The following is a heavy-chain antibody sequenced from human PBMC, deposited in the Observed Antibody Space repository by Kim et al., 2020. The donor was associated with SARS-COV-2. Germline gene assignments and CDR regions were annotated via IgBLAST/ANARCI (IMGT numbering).Heavy chain of an antibody. Sequence: SETLSLTCAVYGGSFSGYYWSWIRQTPGKGLEWIGEINHSGSTNYNPSLKSRVTISVDTSKNQFSLKLSSVTAADTAVYYCARGGPDTVTRTMDVWGQGTTVTVSS. V-gene: IGHV4-34*01. CDR3: ARGGPDTVTRTMDV. CDR2: INHSGST. J-gene: IGHJ6*02. D-gene: IGHD4-17*01. CDR1: GGSFSGYY.